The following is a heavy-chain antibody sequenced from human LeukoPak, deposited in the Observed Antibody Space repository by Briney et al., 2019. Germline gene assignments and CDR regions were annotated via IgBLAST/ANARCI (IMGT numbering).Heavy chain of an antibody. CDR3: ARDHSSWAFDY. J-gene: IGHJ4*02. Sequence: GGSLRLSCAASGFTLSSYWMSWVRQAPGKGLEWVANIKQDGSEKYYVDSVKGRFTISRDNAKNSLYLQMNSLRAEDTAVYYCARDHSSWAFDYWGQGTLVTVSS. V-gene: IGHV3-7*01. CDR1: GFTLSSYW. CDR2: IKQDGSEK. D-gene: IGHD6-13*01.